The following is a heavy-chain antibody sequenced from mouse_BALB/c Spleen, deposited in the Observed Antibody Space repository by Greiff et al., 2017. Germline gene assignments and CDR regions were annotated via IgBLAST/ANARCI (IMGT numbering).Heavy chain of an antibody. CDR3: ARRSYRY. Sequence: QVQLQQSGADLAKPGASVKMSCKASGYTFTSYWMHWVKQRPGQGLEWIGYINPSTGYTEYNQKFKDKATLTADKSSSTAYMQLSSLTSEDSAVYYCARRSYRYWGQGTTLTVSS. D-gene: IGHD1-1*01. V-gene: IGHV1-7*01. CDR1: GYTFTSYW. CDR2: INPSTGYT. J-gene: IGHJ2*01.